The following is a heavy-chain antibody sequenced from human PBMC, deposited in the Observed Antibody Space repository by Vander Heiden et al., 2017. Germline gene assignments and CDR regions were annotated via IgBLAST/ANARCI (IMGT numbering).Heavy chain of an antibody. J-gene: IGHJ4*02. D-gene: IGHD1-26*01. V-gene: IGHV3-23*01. CDR1: GFVFSSSA. CDR2: ISSSGGNT. Sequence: EVQLLESVGGLGQPAGSLRPPCEASGFVFSSSAMSWVRQAPGKGLEWVSGISSSGGNTYYADSVKGRFTISRDNSKNTLYLQMSSLRAEDTAVYYCAKDVVQWGATGFDYWGQGTLGTVSS. CDR3: AKDVVQWGATGFDY.